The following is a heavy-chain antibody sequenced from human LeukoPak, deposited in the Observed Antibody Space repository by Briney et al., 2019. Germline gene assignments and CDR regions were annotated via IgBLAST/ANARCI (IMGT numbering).Heavy chain of an antibody. CDR1: GFSFGNYR. D-gene: IGHD3-10*01. Sequence: PGGSLRLSCEVSGFSFGNYRMNWVRQAPGKGLEWVSSISSTSSYIDYAESVKGRFTISRDNAKNSVYLEMNTLRAEDTALYYCASGSTLDYWGQGTLVTVSS. CDR3: ASGSTLDY. CDR2: ISSTSSYI. J-gene: IGHJ4*02. V-gene: IGHV3-21*01.